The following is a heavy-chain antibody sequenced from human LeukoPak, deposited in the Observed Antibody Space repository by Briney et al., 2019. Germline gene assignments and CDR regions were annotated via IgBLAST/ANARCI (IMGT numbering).Heavy chain of an antibody. D-gene: IGHD3-10*01. Sequence: SETLSLTCTVSGGSISSSSYYWGWIRQPPGKGLEWIGSIYYSGSTYYNPSLKSRVTISVDTSKNQFSLKLSSVTAADTAVYYCARSPSITMVRGVIKRYFDYWGQGTLVTVSS. CDR1: GGSISSSSYY. V-gene: IGHV4-39*07. J-gene: IGHJ4*02. CDR2: IYYSGST. CDR3: ARSPSITMVRGVIKRYFDY.